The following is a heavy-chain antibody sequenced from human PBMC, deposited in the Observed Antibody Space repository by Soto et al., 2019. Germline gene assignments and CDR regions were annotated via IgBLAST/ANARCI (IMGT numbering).Heavy chain of an antibody. CDR2: ISSSSSYI. V-gene: IGHV3-21*01. Sequence: SLGLSCAASGFTFSSYSMNWVRQAPGKGLEWVSSISSSSSYIYYADSVKGRFTISRDNAKNSLYLQMNSLRAEDTAVYYCARDRREGAIYGIDGWGHAPTVTVSS. J-gene: IGHJ6*02. D-gene: IGHD1-26*01. CDR1: GFTFSSYS. CDR3: ARDRREGAIYGIDG.